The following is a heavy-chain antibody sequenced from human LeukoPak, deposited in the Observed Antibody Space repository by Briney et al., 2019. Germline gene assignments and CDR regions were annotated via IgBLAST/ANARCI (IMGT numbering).Heavy chain of an antibody. CDR1: GGSFSGYY. J-gene: IGHJ5*02. D-gene: IGHD4-17*01. CDR2: INHRGSS. CDR3: ARGSDYGDYYWFDP. V-gene: IGHV4-34*01. Sequence: SETLSLTCVVYGGSFSGYYWSWIRQPPGKGLEWIGEINHRGSSNYNPSLKSRVTISVDTSKNQISLKLSSVTAADTAVYYCARGSDYGDYYWFDPWGQGTLVTVSS.